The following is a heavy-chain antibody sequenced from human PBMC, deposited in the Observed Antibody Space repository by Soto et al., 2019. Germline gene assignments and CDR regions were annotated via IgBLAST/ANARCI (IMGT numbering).Heavy chain of an antibody. CDR1: GGSFSGYY. V-gene: IGHV4-34*01. J-gene: IGHJ4*02. D-gene: IGHD2-2*01. CDR3: KVVVPAAHFDY. Sequence: PSETLSLTCAVYGGSFSGYYWSWIRQPPGKGLEWIGEINHSGSTNYNPSLKSRVTIPVDTSKNQFSLKLSSVTAADTAVYYCKVVVPAAHFDYWGQGTLVTVSS. CDR2: INHSGST.